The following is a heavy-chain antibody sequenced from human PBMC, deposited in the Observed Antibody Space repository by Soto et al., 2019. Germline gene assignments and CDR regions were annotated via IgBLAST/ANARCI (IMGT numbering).Heavy chain of an antibody. CDR1: GFTFSNYG. J-gene: IGHJ4*02. CDR2: IWLDGNKR. Sequence: GGSLRLSCAASGFTFSNYGMHWIRQAPGKGPEWVAVIWLDGNKRFYADSVKGRFTISRDDSQSTLYLQMNSLRAEDSAVYYCARDVSLLRTDQSSNNFYDWGQGTPVPVSS. CDR3: ARDVSLLRTDQSSNNFYD. V-gene: IGHV3-33*01. D-gene: IGHD4-4*01.